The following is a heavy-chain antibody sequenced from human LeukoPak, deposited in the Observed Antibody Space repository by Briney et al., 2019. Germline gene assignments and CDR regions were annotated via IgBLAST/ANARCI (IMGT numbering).Heavy chain of an antibody. D-gene: IGHD2/OR15-2a*01. CDR1: GGSFSGYY. CDR2: INHSGST. CDR3: ARTDYLVPIDY. J-gene: IGHJ4*02. V-gene: IGHV4-34*01. Sequence: SETLSLTCAVYGGSFSGYYWSWIRQPPGKGLEWIGEINHSGSTNYNPSLKSRVTISVDTSKNQFSLKLSSVTAADTAVYYCARTDYLVPIDYWGQGTLVTVSS.